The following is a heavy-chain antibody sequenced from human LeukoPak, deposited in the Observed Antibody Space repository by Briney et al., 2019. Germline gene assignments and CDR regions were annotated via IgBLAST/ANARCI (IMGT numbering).Heavy chain of an antibody. CDR2: ISYDGGKK. D-gene: IGHD6-13*01. Sequence: GGSLRLSCAASGFPFSSYGMHWVRQAPGQGLEWLSSISYDGGKKYYADSVKGRFTISRDNSKNTLSLQLNSLRGDDTGMYFCAKDSSSSNYYYGLDVWGQGTTVIVSS. CDR3: AKDSSSSNYYYGLDV. V-gene: IGHV3-30*02. J-gene: IGHJ6*02. CDR1: GFPFSSYG.